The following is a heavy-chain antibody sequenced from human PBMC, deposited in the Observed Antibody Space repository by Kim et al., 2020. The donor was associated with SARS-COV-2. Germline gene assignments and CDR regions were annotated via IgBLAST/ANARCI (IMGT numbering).Heavy chain of an antibody. CDR1: GFTFSSYA. J-gene: IGHJ4*02. V-gene: IGHV3-30-3*01. CDR3: ARGSGYQPFDY. CDR2: ISYDGSNK. Sequence: GGSLRLSCAASGFTFSSYAMHWVRQAPGKGLEWVAVISYDGSNKYYADSVKGRFTISRDNSKNTLYLQMNSLRAEDTAVYYCARGSGYQPFDYWGQGTLVTVSS. D-gene: IGHD3-22*01.